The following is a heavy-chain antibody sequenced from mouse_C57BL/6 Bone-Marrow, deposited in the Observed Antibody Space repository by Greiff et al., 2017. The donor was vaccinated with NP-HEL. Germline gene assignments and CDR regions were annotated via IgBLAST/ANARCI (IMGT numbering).Heavy chain of an antibody. Sequence: VHLVESGPELVKPGASVKISCKASGYSFTSYYIHWVKQRPGQGLEWIGWIYPGSGNTKYNEKFKGKATLTADTASSTAYMQLSSLTSEDSAVYFCATYYGNYWGQGTTLTVSS. CDR3: ATYYGNY. CDR2: IYPGSGNT. J-gene: IGHJ2*01. D-gene: IGHD2-10*01. CDR1: GYSFTSYY. V-gene: IGHV1-66*01.